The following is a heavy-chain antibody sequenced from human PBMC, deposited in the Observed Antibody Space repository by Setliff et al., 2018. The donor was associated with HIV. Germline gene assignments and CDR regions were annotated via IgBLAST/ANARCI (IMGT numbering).Heavy chain of an antibody. CDR3: ASSRSLFGEEYFHH. CDR1: GGSISGSSYY. Sequence: PSETLSLTCNVSGGSISGSSYYWGWIRQPPGKGLEWIGSIYHSGSASHNPSLKSRITISVDTSKNQFSLKLRSVTAADTAVYYCASSRSLFGEEYFHHWGLGTLVTVSS. CDR2: IYHSGSA. V-gene: IGHV4-39*01. D-gene: IGHD3-10*02. J-gene: IGHJ1*01.